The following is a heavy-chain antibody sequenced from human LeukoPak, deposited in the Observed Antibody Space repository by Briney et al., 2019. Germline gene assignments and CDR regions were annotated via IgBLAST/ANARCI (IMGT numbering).Heavy chain of an antibody. CDR3: AKEGAADY. CDR1: GFTFSSIS. V-gene: IGHV3-23*01. CDR2: ISGSGGSS. J-gene: IGHJ4*02. D-gene: IGHD1-26*01. Sequence: GGSLRLFCAASGFTFSSISMSWVRQAPGKGLEWVSAISGSGGSSYYADSVKGRFTISRDNSKNTLYLQMNSLRAEDTALYYCAKEGAADYWGQGTLVTVSS.